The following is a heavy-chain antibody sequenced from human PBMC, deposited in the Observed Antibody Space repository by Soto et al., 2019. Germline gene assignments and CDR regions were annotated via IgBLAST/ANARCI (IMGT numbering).Heavy chain of an antibody. CDR3: ARHLYYYDSSGYHYNWFDP. D-gene: IGHD3-22*01. V-gene: IGHV4-39*01. CDR2: IYYSGST. Sequence: SETLSLTCTVSGGSISSSSYYWGWIRQPPGKGLEWIGSIYYSGSTYYNPSLKSRVTISVDTSKNQFSLKLSSVTAADTAVYYCARHLYYYDSSGYHYNWFDPWGKGTLVTVSS. CDR1: GGSISSSSYY. J-gene: IGHJ5*02.